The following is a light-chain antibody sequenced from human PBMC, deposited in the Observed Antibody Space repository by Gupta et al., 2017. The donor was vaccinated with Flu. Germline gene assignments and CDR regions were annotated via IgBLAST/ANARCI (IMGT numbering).Light chain of an antibody. CDR1: SSDIGGSKY. J-gene: IGLJ3*02. V-gene: IGLV2-14*01. Sequence: HSALTQPASVSGSPGQSITISCTGTSSDIGGSKYVSWYQQHPGKAPKLMIYELTNRPSGVSSRFSGSKSGNTASLIISGLQPDDEADYYCHSYTGSSTPWVFGGGTKLSVL. CDR3: HSYTGSSTPWV. CDR2: ELT.